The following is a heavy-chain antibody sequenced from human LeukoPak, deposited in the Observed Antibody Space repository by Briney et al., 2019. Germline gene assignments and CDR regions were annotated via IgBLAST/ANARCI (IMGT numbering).Heavy chain of an antibody. Sequence: RASVKVSCKASGYTFTSYGISWVRQAPGQGLEWMGWISAYNGNTNYAQKLQGRVTMTTDTSTSTAYMELRSLRSDDTAVYYCARIYDSSGYYPYYYMDVWGKGTTVTVSS. CDR1: GYTFTSYG. J-gene: IGHJ6*03. D-gene: IGHD3-22*01. CDR2: ISAYNGNT. CDR3: ARIYDSSGYYPYYYMDV. V-gene: IGHV1-18*01.